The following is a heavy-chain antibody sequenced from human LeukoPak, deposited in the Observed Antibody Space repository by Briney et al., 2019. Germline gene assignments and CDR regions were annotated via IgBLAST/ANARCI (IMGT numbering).Heavy chain of an antibody. J-gene: IGHJ4*02. D-gene: IGHD6-13*01. CDR2: ISYDGSTK. V-gene: IGHV3-30*18. Sequence: GGSLRLSCAASEFTFSSYGMHWVRQAPGKGMEWVAVISYDGSTKYYADSVKGQFTISKDNSKNTLYLQMDSLRAEDTAVYYCAKAAAGTEYYFEYWGQGTLVTVSS. CDR3: AKAAAGTEYYFEY. CDR1: EFTFSSYG.